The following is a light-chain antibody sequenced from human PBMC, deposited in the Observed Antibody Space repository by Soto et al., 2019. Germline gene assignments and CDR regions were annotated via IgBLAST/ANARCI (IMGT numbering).Light chain of an antibody. J-gene: IGKJ1*01. CDR2: AAS. CDR3: QQYGSSSWT. CDR1: QSVSSSY. V-gene: IGKV3-20*01. Sequence: EIVFTQSPGTLSSSPGERATLSCRASQSVSSSYLAWYRQKPGQAPRLLIYAASSRATGIPDRFSGSGSGTDFTLTISRLEPEDFAVYYCQQYGSSSWTFGQGTKVDIK.